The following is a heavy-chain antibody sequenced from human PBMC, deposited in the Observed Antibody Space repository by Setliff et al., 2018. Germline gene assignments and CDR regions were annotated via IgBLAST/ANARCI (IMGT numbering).Heavy chain of an antibody. CDR2: INDGGGDK. CDR1: GFIFSNYW. Sequence: PGGSLRLSCAASGFIFSNYWITWVRQAPGKGLEWVANINDGGGDKYYVDSVKGRFTVSRDNAKNSVYLQMNNLRVEDTAVYYCARDGGEYWGQGTLVTVSS. V-gene: IGHV3-7*01. D-gene: IGHD3-16*01. CDR3: ARDGGEY. J-gene: IGHJ4*02.